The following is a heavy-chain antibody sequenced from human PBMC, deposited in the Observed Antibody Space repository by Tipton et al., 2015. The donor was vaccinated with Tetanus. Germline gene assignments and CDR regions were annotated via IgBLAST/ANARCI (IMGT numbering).Heavy chain of an antibody. CDR1: GGSFSGYY. CDR3: ASGPRVLSY. Sequence: TLSLTCAVYGGSFSGYYWSWIRQPPGKGLEWIGEINHSGSTNYNPSLKSRVTISVDTSKNQFSLKLSSVTAADTAVYYCASGPRVLSYWGQGTLVTVSS. V-gene: IGHV4-34*01. J-gene: IGHJ4*02. CDR2: INHSGST. D-gene: IGHD3-16*01.